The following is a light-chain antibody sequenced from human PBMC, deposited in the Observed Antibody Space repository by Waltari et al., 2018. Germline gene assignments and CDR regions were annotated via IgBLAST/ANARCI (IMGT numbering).Light chain of an antibody. J-gene: IGLJ3*02. CDR3: QSFDSSLSASV. Sequence: QSVLTQPPSMSGAPGQKVTIPCTGGSSNFGAGYDVHWYPQFPGTSPKLLIFGNTNRPSGVPGRFSGSRSGTSASLAIAGLQSEDEAVYYCQSFDSSLSASVFGGGTKLTVL. CDR2: GNT. CDR1: SSNFGAGYD. V-gene: IGLV1-40*01.